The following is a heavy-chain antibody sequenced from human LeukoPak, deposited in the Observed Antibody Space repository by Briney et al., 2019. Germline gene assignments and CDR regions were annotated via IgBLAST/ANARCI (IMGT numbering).Heavy chain of an antibody. CDR2: IDPSDSYT. V-gene: IGHV5-10-1*01. Sequence: GESLKISCKGSGYRFTSYWIVWVRQMPGKGLEWMGRIDPSDSYTNYSPSFQGHVTISADNSISTAYLQWSGLKASDTAMYYCARRATSVRGIPLFDYWGQGTLVTVSS. D-gene: IGHD3-10*01. CDR1: GYRFTSYW. J-gene: IGHJ4*02. CDR3: ARRATSVRGIPLFDY.